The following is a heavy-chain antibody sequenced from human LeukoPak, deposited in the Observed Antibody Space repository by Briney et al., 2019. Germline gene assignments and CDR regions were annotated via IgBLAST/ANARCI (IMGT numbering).Heavy chain of an antibody. V-gene: IGHV3-43*01. J-gene: IGHJ5*02. CDR2: ITRDGFVT. D-gene: IGHD3-9*01. Sequence: PGGSLRLSCAASGFSFDDNTLHWVRQAPGQGLEWVSLITRDGFVTFYADSLKGRFTISRDNAKNSVYLEMNSLRAEDTAIYYCARDGRDWYNWFDPWGQGTLVTVSS. CDR1: GFSFDDNT. CDR3: ARDGRDWYNWFDP.